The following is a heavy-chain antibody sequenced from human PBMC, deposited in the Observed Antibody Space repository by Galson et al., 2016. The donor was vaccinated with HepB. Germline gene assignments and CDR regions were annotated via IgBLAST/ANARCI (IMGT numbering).Heavy chain of an antibody. D-gene: IGHD3-22*01. V-gene: IGHV3-23*01. J-gene: IGHJ4*02. CDR1: GFSFSINA. Sequence: SLRLSCAASGFSFSINAMSWVRQAPGTGLEWVSSISGSGANTFYADSVKGRFTISRDNSNNTLYLQMNSLRVEDTAIYYCAKALRRNYDTRGYHYEYYLYSWRRGTRHTVSS. CDR2: ISGSGANT. CDR3: AKALRRNYDTRGYHYEYYLYS.